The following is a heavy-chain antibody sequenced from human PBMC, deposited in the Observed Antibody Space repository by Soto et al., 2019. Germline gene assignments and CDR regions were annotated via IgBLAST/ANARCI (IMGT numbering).Heavy chain of an antibody. Sequence: GASVKVSCKASGGTFSSYAIMWVRPAPGQGLEWMGGIIPIFGTANYAQKFQGRVTITADESTSTAYMELSSLRSEDTAVYYCAIDDYGDYRKDAFDIWGQGTMVTVSS. CDR2: IIPIFGTA. CDR1: GGTFSSYA. D-gene: IGHD4-17*01. CDR3: AIDDYGDYRKDAFDI. V-gene: IGHV1-69*13. J-gene: IGHJ3*02.